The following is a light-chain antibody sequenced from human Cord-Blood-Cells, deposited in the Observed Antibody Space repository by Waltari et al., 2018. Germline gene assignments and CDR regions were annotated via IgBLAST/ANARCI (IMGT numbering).Light chain of an antibody. V-gene: IGLV2-14*03. J-gene: IGLJ2*01. CDR3: SSYTSSSTLDVV. CDR2: DVS. CDR1: SSDVGGYNY. Sequence: QSALTQPASVSGSPGQSIPISCTGTSSDVGGYNYVSWYQPHPGKAPQLMIYDVSTRPSGVSNRFSGSKSGNTASLTISGLQAEDEADYYCSSYTSSSTLDVVFGGGTKLTVL.